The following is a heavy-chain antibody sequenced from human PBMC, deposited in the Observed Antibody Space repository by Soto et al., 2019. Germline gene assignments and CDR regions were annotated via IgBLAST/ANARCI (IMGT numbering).Heavy chain of an antibody. V-gene: IGHV3-49*03. Sequence: GGSLRLSCTGSGFTFGDYALSWFRQAPGKGLEWVGFIRSIPYGGTTDYAASVNGRFTISRDDSTSVAYLQMNSLKTDDTAVYYCIALKDIVIVPPARGGQGTLVTVSS. CDR1: GFTFGDYA. CDR3: IALKDIVIVPPAR. D-gene: IGHD2-2*01. J-gene: IGHJ4*02. CDR2: IRSIPYGGTT.